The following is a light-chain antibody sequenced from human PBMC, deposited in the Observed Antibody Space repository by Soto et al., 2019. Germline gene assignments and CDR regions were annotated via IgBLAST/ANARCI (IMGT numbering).Light chain of an antibody. CDR1: RSDVGGYNY. Sequence: QSVLTQPASVSGSPGQSITISCTGTRSDVGGYNYVSWYQQHPGKAPKFMIYDVSNRPSGVSNRFSGSKSGNTASLTISGLQADDEADYYCSSYTSSNTLVFGTGTKVTVL. J-gene: IGLJ1*01. V-gene: IGLV2-14*01. CDR2: DVS. CDR3: SSYTSSNTLV.